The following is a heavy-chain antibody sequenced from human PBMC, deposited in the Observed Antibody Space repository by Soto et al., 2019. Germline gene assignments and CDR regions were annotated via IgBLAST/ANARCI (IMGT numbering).Heavy chain of an antibody. CDR2: IGGGSGST. J-gene: IGHJ4*02. CDR1: GFTFTNYA. D-gene: IGHD6-13*01. V-gene: IGHV3-23*01. CDR3: ATRMYSTSWYYFVS. Sequence: EVQLLESGGGFVQPGGSLRLSCAASGFTFTNYALSWVRQAPGKGLEWVSTIGGGSGSTSYADSVKGRFSISRENSKNTLYLQMSSLRAEDTALHYCATRMYSTSWYYFVSWGQGTLVTVSS.